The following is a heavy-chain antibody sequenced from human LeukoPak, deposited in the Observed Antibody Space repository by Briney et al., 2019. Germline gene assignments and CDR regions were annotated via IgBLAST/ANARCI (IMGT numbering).Heavy chain of an antibody. V-gene: IGHV3-9*01. D-gene: IGHD3-9*01. Sequence: PAGSLSLSCAASGFTFDDCALHWVRQAPGKGLEWVSGISCNSSSIGYADSVKGRFTISRANAKNSLYLQMNSLRAEDTALYYCAKGGFDDILTGYYNPPDYWGQGTLVTVSS. CDR1: GFTFDDCA. CDR3: AKGGFDDILTGYYNPPDY. CDR2: ISCNSSSI. J-gene: IGHJ4*02.